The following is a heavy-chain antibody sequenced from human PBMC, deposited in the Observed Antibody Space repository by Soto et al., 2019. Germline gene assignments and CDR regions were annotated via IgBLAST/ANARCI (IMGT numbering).Heavy chain of an antibody. V-gene: IGHV4-4*07. CDR2: IYTSGST. CDR1: GGSISSYY. D-gene: IGHD3-10*01. J-gene: IGHJ6*02. Sequence: SETLSLTCTVSGGSISSYYWSWIRQPAGKGLEWIGRIYTSGSTNYNPSLKSRVTMPVDTSKNQFSLKLSSVTAADTAVYYCLGNSITMVRGYYYYGMDVWGQGTTVTVSS. CDR3: LGNSITMVRGYYYYGMDV.